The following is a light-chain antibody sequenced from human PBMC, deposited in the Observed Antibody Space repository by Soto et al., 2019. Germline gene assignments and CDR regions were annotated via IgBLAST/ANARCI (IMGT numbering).Light chain of an antibody. Sequence: DIVLTQSPGTLSLSPGDRATLSCRTSRFVSNYYVAWYQQKPGQAPRLLIYDASNRATGIPARFSGSGSGTDFTLTISSLEPEDFAVYYCQQRSNWLTFGGGTKVEIK. V-gene: IGKV3-11*01. CDR2: DAS. CDR3: QQRSNWLT. J-gene: IGKJ4*01. CDR1: RFVSNY.